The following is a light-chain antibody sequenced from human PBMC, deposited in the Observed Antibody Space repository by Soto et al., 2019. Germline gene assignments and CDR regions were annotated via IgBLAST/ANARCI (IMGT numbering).Light chain of an antibody. CDR2: AAS. J-gene: IGKJ1*01. Sequence: DIQMTQSPSTLSASVGDTVTITCRASESLDNWLAWYQQKPGKAPKLLLFAASTLLGGVPSRFSGRGSGTEFTLTISSLQADDFATYYCQQYNSYWTFGQGTKVDIK. V-gene: IGKV1-5*01. CDR1: ESLDNW. CDR3: QQYNSYWT.